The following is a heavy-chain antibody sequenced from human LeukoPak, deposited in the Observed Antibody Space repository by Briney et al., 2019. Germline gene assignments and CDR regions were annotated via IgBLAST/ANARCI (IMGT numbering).Heavy chain of an antibody. CDR1: GFTFDDYG. D-gene: IGHD2-21*02. V-gene: IGHV3-20*01. J-gene: IGHJ4*02. CDR2: SNWNGGST. CDR3: ARADKAYCGGDCYSDY. Sequence: GGSLRLSCAASGFTFDDYGMSLVRQAPGKGLEWVSGSNWNGGSTGYADSVKGRFTISRDNAKNSLYLQMNSLRAEDTALYHCARADKAYCGGDCYSDYWGQGTLVTVSS.